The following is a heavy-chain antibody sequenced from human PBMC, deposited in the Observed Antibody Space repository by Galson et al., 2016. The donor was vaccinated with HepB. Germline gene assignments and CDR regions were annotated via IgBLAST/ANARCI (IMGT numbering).Heavy chain of an antibody. CDR2: TYCRSKWSKWYI. Sequence: CAISGDSVSSNSVAWNWIRQSPSRGLEWLGRTYCRSKWSKWYIDYAVSVKSRITINPDTSKNQFSLQLNSVTPEDTAVYYCASTGVTGPFDAFDIWGQGTMVTVSS. CDR1: GDSVSSNSVA. V-gene: IGHV6-1*01. D-gene: IGHD3-10*01. CDR3: ASTGVTGPFDAFDI. J-gene: IGHJ3*02.